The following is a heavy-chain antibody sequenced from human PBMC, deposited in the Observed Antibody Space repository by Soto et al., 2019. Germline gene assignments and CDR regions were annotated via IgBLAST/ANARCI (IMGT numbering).Heavy chain of an antibody. CDR2: IGGSSGTT. CDR3: AKFKGFNWNYVFDY. D-gene: IGHD1-7*01. Sequence: PGGSLRLSCEVSGLTFSNFAMSWVRQAPGKGLEWASAIGGSSGTTFYADSVKSRFTISKDYAKNMLYLQMNSLRAEDTAVYYCAKFKGFNWNYVFDYWGQGGPVTVSS. CDR1: GLTFSNFA. V-gene: IGHV3-23*01. J-gene: IGHJ4*02.